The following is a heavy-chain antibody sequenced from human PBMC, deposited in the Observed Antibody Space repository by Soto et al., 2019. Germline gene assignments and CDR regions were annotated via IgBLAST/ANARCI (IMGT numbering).Heavy chain of an antibody. V-gene: IGHV1-18*01. Sequence: GASVKVSCKASGYTFTNYGISWVRHAPGQGLEWMGWISAYNGKIDYAQKVQGRITMTTDTSTSTAFMELRSLRSDDTAVYYCARETIPQMYYYGTDVWGQGTTVTVSS. CDR1: GYTFTNYG. CDR2: ISAYNGKI. CDR3: ARETIPQMYYYGTDV. D-gene: IGHD3-16*01. J-gene: IGHJ6*02.